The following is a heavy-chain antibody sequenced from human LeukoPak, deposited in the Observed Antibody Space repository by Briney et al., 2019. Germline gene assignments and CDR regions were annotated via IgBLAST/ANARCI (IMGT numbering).Heavy chain of an antibody. J-gene: IGHJ4*02. CDR2: TYYRSKWYS. V-gene: IGHV6-1*01. Sequence: SQTLSLTCAISGDSVSSKNGAWNWIRQSPSRGLEWLGRTYYRSKWYSDYAVSVQGRITISPDTSKNQFSLQLYSVTPEDAAVYYCARDVGTSGWYPFDYWGQGTLVTVSS. CDR3: ARDVGTSGWYPFDY. D-gene: IGHD6-19*01. CDR1: GDSVSSKNGA.